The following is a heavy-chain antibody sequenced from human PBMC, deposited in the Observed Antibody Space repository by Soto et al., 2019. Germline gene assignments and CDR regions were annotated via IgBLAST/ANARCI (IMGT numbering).Heavy chain of an antibody. D-gene: IGHD3-3*01. CDR1: GFTFSSYG. Sequence: QVQLVESGGGVVQPGRSLRLSCAASGFTFSSYGMHWVRQAPGKGLEGVAVISYDGSNKYYADSVKGRFTISRDNSKNTLYLQMNSLRAEDTAVYYCAKPYPIFGVVTEYYFDYWGQGTLVTVSS. J-gene: IGHJ4*02. CDR3: AKPYPIFGVVTEYYFDY. CDR2: ISYDGSNK. V-gene: IGHV3-30*18.